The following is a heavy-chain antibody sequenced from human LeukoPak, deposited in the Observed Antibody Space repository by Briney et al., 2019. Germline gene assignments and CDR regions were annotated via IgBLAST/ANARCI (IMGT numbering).Heavy chain of an antibody. J-gene: IGHJ4*02. V-gene: IGHV4-4*09. CDR1: GGSISSYY. D-gene: IGHD6-6*01. CDR3: ASLVISSSSSTFDY. Sequence: YPSETLSLTCTVSGGSISSYYWSWLRQPPGKGLEWIGYIYTSGSTNYNPSLKSRVTISVDTSKNQFSLKLSSVTAADTAVYYCASLVISSSSSTFDYWGQGTLVTVSS. CDR2: IYTSGST.